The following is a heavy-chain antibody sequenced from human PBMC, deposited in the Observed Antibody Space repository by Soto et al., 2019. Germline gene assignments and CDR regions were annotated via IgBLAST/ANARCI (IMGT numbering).Heavy chain of an antibody. V-gene: IGHV1-69*01. CDR1: GGTFSSYA. J-gene: IGHJ4*02. CDR2: IIPIFGTA. Sequence: QVQLGQSGAEVKKPGSSVKVSCKASGGTFSSYAISWVRQAPGPGLVCMGGIIPIFGTANYAQQLQARVTITADESTSTAYMELMSLRSEDTAVYYCARDLQQLALYFDYWGQGTLVTVSS. D-gene: IGHD6-13*01. CDR3: ARDLQQLALYFDY.